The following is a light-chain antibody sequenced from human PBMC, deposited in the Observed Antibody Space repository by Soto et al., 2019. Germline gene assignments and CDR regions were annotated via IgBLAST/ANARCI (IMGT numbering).Light chain of an antibody. Sequence: QSVLTQPPSVSGAPGQRVTISCTGSSSNIGAGYDVHWYQHLPGTAPKLLIYGNTNRPSGVPDRFSGSKSGPSASLAITGLQPEDEADYYCQSYDTSLSGSRVFGAGTKLTVL. CDR2: GNT. V-gene: IGLV1-40*01. CDR3: QSYDTSLSGSRV. CDR1: SSNIGAGYD. J-gene: IGLJ1*01.